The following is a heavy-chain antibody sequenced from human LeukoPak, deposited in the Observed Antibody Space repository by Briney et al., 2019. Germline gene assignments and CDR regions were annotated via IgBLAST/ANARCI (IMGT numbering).Heavy chain of an antibody. CDR1: GGSFSGYY. CDR3: ARAVPGYFDY. Sequence: PSETLSLTCAVYGGSFSGYYWSWIRQPPGKGLEWIGEINHSGSTNYNPSLKSRVTISVDTSKNQFSLKLSSVTAADTAVYYCARAVPGYFDYWGQGTLFTVSS. J-gene: IGHJ4*02. CDR2: INHSGST. V-gene: IGHV4-34*01.